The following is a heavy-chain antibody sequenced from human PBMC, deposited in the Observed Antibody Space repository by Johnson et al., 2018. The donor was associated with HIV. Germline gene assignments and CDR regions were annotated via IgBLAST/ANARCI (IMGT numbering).Heavy chain of an antibody. CDR1: GFTFSNYA. CDR3: ARLPSWRGAFDI. CDR2: ISFDESNY. J-gene: IGHJ3*02. V-gene: IGHV3-30*14. Sequence: QVQLVESGGGVVQPGRSLRLSCTASGFTFSNYAMHWVRQAPGKGLEWVAVISFDESNYYYADSVKGRFIISRDNSKNTLYLQMNSLRAEDTAVYYCARLPSWRGAFDIWGQGTMVTVSS. D-gene: IGHD3-10*01.